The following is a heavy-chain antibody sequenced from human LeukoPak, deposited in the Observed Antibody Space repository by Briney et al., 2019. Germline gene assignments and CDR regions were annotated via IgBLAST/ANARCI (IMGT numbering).Heavy chain of an antibody. CDR3: ARGSTSHYYYYYGMDV. Sequence: SETLSLTCTISGGSVTSSNYYWGWIRQPPGKGLEWIGYIYYSGSTNYNPSLKSRVTISVDTSKNQFSLKLSSVTAADTAVYYCARGSTSHYYYYYGMDVWGQGTTVTVSS. CDR1: GGSVTSSNYY. J-gene: IGHJ6*02. V-gene: IGHV4-61*01. CDR2: IYYSGST.